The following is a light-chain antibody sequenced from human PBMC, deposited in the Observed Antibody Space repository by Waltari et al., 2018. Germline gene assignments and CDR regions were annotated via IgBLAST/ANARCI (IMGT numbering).Light chain of an antibody. J-gene: IGKJ1*01. Sequence: EIVLTQSPGTASLSPGERVTLSCRASQSVGSSSLAWYQQKPGQAPRLVIYRASRRATGIPDRFSGSGSGTDFSLTISGLDPEDFAVYYCQHYVRLPVTFGQGTKVEIK. V-gene: IGKV3-20*01. CDR1: QSVGSSS. CDR3: QHYVRLPVT. CDR2: RAS.